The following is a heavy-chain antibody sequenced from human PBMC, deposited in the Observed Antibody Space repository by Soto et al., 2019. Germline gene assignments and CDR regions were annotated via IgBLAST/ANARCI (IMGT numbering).Heavy chain of an antibody. CDR2: IKQDGSEK. D-gene: IGHD3-16*01. CDR1: GFTFSSYW. Sequence: EVQLVESGGGLVQPGGSLRLSCAASGFTFSSYWMSWVRQAPGKGLEWVANIKQDGSEKYYVDSVKGRFTISRDNAKNSLYLQMNSLRAEDTAVYYCARAPWGMGTQLPGDYYGMDVWGQGTTVTVSS. V-gene: IGHV3-7*01. CDR3: ARAPWGMGTQLPGDYYGMDV. J-gene: IGHJ6*02.